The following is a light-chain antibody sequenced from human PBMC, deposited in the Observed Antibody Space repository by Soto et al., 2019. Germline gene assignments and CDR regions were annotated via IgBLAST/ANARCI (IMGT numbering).Light chain of an antibody. CDR1: ESISRH. V-gene: IGKV1-39*01. CDR3: QQDYSTLAT. J-gene: IGKJ5*01. Sequence: DIQMSQSPSSLSASVGDRVTITCRAAESISRHLNWYQQKPGRAPVLLIYAASTLQNGVPSRFTGSGSGTEFTLTITGLQLEDVATYYCQQDYSTLATFGQGTRLEIK. CDR2: AAS.